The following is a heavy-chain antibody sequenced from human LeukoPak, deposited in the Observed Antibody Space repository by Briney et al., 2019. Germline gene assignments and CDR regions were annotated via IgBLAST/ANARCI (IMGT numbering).Heavy chain of an antibody. V-gene: IGHV5-51*01. CDR2: IYPGDSDT. CDR3: AREAYCGGDCHFDY. Sequence: GESLKISCKGSGYSFISYWIDWVRQMPGKGLEWMGIIYPGDSDTSYSPSFQGQVTISADKSISTAYLQWSSLKASDTAMYYCAREAYCGGDCHFDYWGQGTLVTVSS. J-gene: IGHJ4*02. CDR1: GYSFISYW. D-gene: IGHD2-21*02.